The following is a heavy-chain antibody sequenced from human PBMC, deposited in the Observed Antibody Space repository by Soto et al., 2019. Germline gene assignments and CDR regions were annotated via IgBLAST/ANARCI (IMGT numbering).Heavy chain of an antibody. CDR1: GGTFSSYA. Sequence: QVQLVQSGAEVKKPGSSVKVTCKASGGTFSSYAISWVRQAPGQGLEWMGGIIPIFGTANYAQKFQGRVTITADESTSTAYMELSSLRSEDTAVYYCAREADGYNLGYNWFDPWGQGTLVTVSS. V-gene: IGHV1-69*12. J-gene: IGHJ5*02. CDR3: AREADGYNLGYNWFDP. D-gene: IGHD5-12*01. CDR2: IIPIFGTA.